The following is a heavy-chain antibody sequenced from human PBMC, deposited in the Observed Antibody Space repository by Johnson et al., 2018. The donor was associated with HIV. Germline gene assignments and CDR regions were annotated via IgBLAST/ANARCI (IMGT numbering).Heavy chain of an antibody. CDR1: GFAFSNFG. Sequence: QVQLVESGGGVVQPGMSLRLSCAASGFAFSNFGMHWVRQAPGKGLEWVAVISYDGSNKYYADSVKGRFTISRDNSKNTLYLQMNSLRAEDTAVYYCARAKNTRIYIVVVPAAKRSAFDIWGQGTMVTVSS. J-gene: IGHJ3*02. CDR3: ARAKNTRIYIVVVPAAKRSAFDI. D-gene: IGHD2-2*01. CDR2: ISYDGSNK. V-gene: IGHV3-30*03.